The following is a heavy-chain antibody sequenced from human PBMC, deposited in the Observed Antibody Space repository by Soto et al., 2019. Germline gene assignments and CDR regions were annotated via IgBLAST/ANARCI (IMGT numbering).Heavy chain of an antibody. D-gene: IGHD1-26*01. CDR2: FDPEDGET. CDR1: GYTLTELS. J-gene: IGHJ1*01. Sequence: GASVKVSCKVSGYTLTELSMHWVRQAPGKGLEWMGGFDPEDGETIYAQKFQGRVTMTEDTTTDTAYMGPSRLRSEDTAVYYCATSSPIGGSYLEYFQHWGQGTLVTVSS. V-gene: IGHV1-24*01. CDR3: ATSSPIGGSYLEYFQH.